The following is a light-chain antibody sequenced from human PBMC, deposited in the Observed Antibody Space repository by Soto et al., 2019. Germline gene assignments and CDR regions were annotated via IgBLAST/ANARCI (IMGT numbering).Light chain of an antibody. CDR3: QQYYNWPRT. CDR2: DAS. CDR1: HSVGSN. J-gene: IGKJ1*01. Sequence: EVVLTQSLATLSVSPGERATLSCRASHSVGSNLAWYQQKLGQSPRLLIYDASVRATGIPARFSGGGSATEFTLTISSLQSEDFAVYYCQQYYNWPRTFGQGTKVEI. V-gene: IGKV3-15*01.